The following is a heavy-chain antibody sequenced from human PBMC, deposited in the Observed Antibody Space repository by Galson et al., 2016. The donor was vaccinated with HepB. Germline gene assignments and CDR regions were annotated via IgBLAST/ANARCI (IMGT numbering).Heavy chain of an antibody. CDR3: ARIRRSDWYLHAALGGFDP. V-gene: IGHV3-23*01. CDR1: GFTFSSYA. J-gene: IGHJ5*02. CDR2: ISSSGDST. Sequence: SLRLSCAASGFTFSSYAMSWVRQAPGKGLEWVSGISSSGDSTYYADSVKGRFTISRDNSKNTLYLQMNSLRAEDTAVYYCARIRRSDWYLHAALGGFDPWGQGTLVTVSS. D-gene: IGHD6-19*01.